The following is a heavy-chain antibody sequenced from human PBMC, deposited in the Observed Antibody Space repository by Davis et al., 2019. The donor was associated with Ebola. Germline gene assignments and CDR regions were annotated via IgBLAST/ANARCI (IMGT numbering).Heavy chain of an antibody. CDR3: TSTSDYYGLGSSLNCYYYGMDV. J-gene: IGHJ6*02. CDR2: IRSKANSYAT. Sequence: GESLKISCAASGFTFSGSAMHWVRQASGKGLEWVGRIRSKANSYATAYAASVKGRFTISRDDSKNTAYLQMNSLKTEDTAVYYCTSTSDYYGLGSSLNCYYYGMDVWGQGTTVTVSS. V-gene: IGHV3-73*01. D-gene: IGHD3-10*01. CDR1: GFTFSGSA.